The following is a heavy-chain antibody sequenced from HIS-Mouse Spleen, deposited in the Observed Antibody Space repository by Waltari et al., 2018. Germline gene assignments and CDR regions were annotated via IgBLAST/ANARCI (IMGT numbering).Heavy chain of an antibody. J-gene: IGHJ3*02. Sequence: QVQLVESGGGVVQPGRSLRLSCAASGFLFSSFAMHWVLQAPGKGLEWVAFKSYDGSNKYYADSVKGRFTISRDNSKNTLYLQMNSLRAEDTAVYYCARGPLANWGYRAFDIWGQGTMVTVSS. CDR1: GFLFSSFA. V-gene: IGHV3-30-3*01. D-gene: IGHD7-27*01. CDR3: ARGPLANWGYRAFDI. CDR2: KSYDGSNK.